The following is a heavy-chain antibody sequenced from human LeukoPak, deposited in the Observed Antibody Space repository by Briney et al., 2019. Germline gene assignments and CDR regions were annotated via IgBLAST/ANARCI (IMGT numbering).Heavy chain of an antibody. V-gene: IGHV4-59*08. CDR2: IYYSGST. D-gene: IGHD4-17*01. CDR1: GGSISSYY. CDR3: ARHSLDYGDLGWFDY. J-gene: IGHJ4*02. Sequence: SETLSLTCTVSGGSISSYYWSWIRQPPGKGLEWIGYIYYSGSTNYNPSLKSRVTISVDTSKNQFSLKLSSVTAADTAVYYCARHSLDYGDLGWFDYWGQGTLVTVSS.